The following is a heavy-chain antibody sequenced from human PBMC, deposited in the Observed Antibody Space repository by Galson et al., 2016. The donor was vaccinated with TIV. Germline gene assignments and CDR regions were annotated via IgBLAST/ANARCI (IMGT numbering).Heavy chain of an antibody. CDR3: ARAGVGAARDGGDY. CDR2: IIPIIGMT. J-gene: IGHJ4*02. V-gene: IGHV1-69*02. CDR1: GSIFSTYT. Sequence: SVKVSCKASGSIFSTYTIFWVRQAPGQGLEWMGRIIPIIGMTNYAQKFQGRVTITADTSTNTAYMELGSLRSEDTAIYYCARAGVGAARDGGDYWGQGNLVTGSS. D-gene: IGHD6-6*01.